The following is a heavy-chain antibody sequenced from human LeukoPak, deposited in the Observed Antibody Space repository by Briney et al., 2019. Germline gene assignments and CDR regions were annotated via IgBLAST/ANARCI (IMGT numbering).Heavy chain of an antibody. CDR3: AKDRKGAVAGTGWFDP. Sequence: GGSLRLSCAASGFTFSSYAMHWVRQAPGKGLEYVSAISSNGGSTYYANSVKGRFTISRDNSKNTLYLQMNSLRAEDTAVYHCAKDRKGAVAGTGWFDPWGQGTLVTVSS. CDR1: GFTFSSYA. CDR2: ISSNGGST. J-gene: IGHJ5*02. D-gene: IGHD6-19*01. V-gene: IGHV3-64*01.